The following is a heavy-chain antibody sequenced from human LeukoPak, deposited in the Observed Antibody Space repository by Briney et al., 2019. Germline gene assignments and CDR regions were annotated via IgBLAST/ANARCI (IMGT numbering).Heavy chain of an antibody. D-gene: IGHD3-3*01. Sequence: SETLSLTCTVSGGSISSYYWSWIRQPPGKGLEWIGYIYYSGSTNYNPSLKSRVTISVDTSKNQFSLKLSSVTAADTAVYYCARPSTYYDFWSGTSGFDYWGQGTLVTVSS. CDR3: ARPSTYYDFWSGTSGFDY. J-gene: IGHJ4*02. CDR1: GGSISSYY. CDR2: IYYSGST. V-gene: IGHV4-59*12.